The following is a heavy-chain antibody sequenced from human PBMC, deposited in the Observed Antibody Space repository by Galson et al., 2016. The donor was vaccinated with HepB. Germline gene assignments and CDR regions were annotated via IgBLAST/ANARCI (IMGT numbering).Heavy chain of an antibody. CDR2: ISGSGGAT. V-gene: IGHV3-23*01. J-gene: IGHJ5*01. Sequence: SLRLSCAVSGFTFRSHAMSWVRQAPGKGLEWVSTISGSGGATPYAASVKGRPTISRDNPKPTLYLQMISLRAEDTAMYYCAKCDTTVTDCNIFDSWGQGTLVIVSS. CDR1: GFTFRSHA. CDR3: AKCDTTVTDCNIFDS. D-gene: IGHD4-11*01.